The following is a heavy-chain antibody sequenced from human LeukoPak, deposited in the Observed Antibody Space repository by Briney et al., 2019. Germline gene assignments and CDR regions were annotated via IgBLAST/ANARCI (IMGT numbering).Heavy chain of an antibody. J-gene: IGHJ5*02. CDR2: IIPIFGTA. V-gene: IGHV1-69*13. CDR3: ARVPDNWFDP. D-gene: IGHD2-2*01. CDR1: GGTFSSYA. Sequence: SVKVSCKTSGGTFSSYAISWVRQAPGQGLEWMGGIIPIFGTANYAQKFQGRVTITADESTSTAYMELSSLRSEDTAVYYCARVPDNWFDPWGQGTLVTVSS.